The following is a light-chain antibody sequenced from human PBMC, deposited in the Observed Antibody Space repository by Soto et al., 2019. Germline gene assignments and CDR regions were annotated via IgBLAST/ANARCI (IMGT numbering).Light chain of an antibody. CDR2: KAS. CDR1: QSISSW. J-gene: IGKJ2*01. V-gene: IGKV1-5*03. Sequence: DIQMTQSPSTLSASVGDRVIITCRASQSISSWLAWYKQKPGKAPKLLIYKASSLESGVASRFSGSGSGTEFTLTISSLQPDDFANYYCQQYNSYYTFGQGTKLEIK. CDR3: QQYNSYYT.